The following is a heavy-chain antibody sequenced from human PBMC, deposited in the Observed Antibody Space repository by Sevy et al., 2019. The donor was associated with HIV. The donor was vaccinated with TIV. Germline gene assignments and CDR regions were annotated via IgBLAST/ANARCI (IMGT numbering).Heavy chain of an antibody. CDR1: GGSISSYY. CDR3: AGDYYDCSSTSCYPEGWFDP. V-gene: IGHV4-59*01. D-gene: IGHD2-2*01. CDR2: IYYSGST. J-gene: IGHJ5*02. Sequence: SETPSLTCTVSGGSISSYYWSWIRQPPGKGLEWIGYIYYSGSTNYNPSLKSRVTISVDTSKNQFSLKLSSVTAADTAGYYCAGDYYDCSSTSCYPEGWFDPWGQGTLVTVSS.